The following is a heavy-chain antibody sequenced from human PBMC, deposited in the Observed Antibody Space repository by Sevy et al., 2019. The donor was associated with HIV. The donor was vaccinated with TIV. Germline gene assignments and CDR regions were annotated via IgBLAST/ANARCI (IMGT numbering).Heavy chain of an antibody. CDR3: ARGEFIVGPILGAFPI. CDR1: GFTLISYA. D-gene: IGHD1-26*01. CDR2: ITGNGDST. Sequence: GGSLRLSCKASGFTLISYAMSWVRQAPGEGLEWVSTITGNGDSTYYADSVKGRFTISRDNSKNTLFLQMNSLTAEDTAVYYCARGEFIVGPILGAFPIWGQGTMVTVSS. V-gene: IGHV3-23*01. J-gene: IGHJ3*02.